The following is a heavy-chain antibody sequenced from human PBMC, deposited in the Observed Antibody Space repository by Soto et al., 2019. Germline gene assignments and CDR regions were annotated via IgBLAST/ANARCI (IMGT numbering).Heavy chain of an antibody. D-gene: IGHD2-2*01. V-gene: IGHV1-69*06. J-gene: IGHJ6*02. CDR3: ARDQIVVVPAPYYYYGMDV. Sequence: ASGKVSCKASGGPFSSYAISWVRQAPGQGLEWMGGIIPIFGTANYAQKFQGRVTITADKSTSTAYMELSSLRSEDTAVYYCARDQIVVVPAPYYYYGMDVWGQGTTVTVSS. CDR1: GGPFSSYA. CDR2: IIPIFGTA.